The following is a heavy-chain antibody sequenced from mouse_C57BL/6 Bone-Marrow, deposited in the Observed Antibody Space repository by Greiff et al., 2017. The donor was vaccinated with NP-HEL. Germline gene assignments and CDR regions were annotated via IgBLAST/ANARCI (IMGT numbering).Heavy chain of an antibody. J-gene: IGHJ4*01. V-gene: IGHV14-2*01. D-gene: IGHD2-1*01. CDR1: GFNITDYY. CDR2: IDPEDGGT. CDR3: ARSHYGNYLP. Sequence: VQLQQPGAELVKPGASVKLSCTASGFNITDYYMHWVKQRTEQGLEWIGSIDPEDGGTNYAPKFKGKATLTADTSSNTAYLQLSSLTSEDTAVYYCARSHYGNYLPWGQGTSVTVSS.